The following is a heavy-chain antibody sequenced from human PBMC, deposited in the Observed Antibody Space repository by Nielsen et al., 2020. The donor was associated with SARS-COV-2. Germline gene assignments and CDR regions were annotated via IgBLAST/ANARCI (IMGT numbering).Heavy chain of an antibody. CDR2: ISSSSSYI. J-gene: IGHJ5*02. CDR1: GFTFSSYG. Sequence: GESLKISCAASGFTFSSYGMHWVRQAPGKGLEWVSSISSSSSYIYYADSVKGRFTISRDNAKNSLYLQMNSLRAEDTAVYYCARVVSSRPYNWFDPWGQGTLVTVSS. V-gene: IGHV3-21*01. D-gene: IGHD6-13*01. CDR3: ARVVSSRPYNWFDP.